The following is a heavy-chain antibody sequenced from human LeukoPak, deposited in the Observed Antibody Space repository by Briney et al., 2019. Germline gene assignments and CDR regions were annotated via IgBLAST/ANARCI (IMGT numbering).Heavy chain of an antibody. V-gene: IGHV3-21*01. J-gene: IGHJ4*02. CDR3: ARDQHNWNADY. D-gene: IGHD1-20*01. CDR2: ISSSSSYI. CDR1: GXTFRSYS. Sequence: GGSLRLSCAASGXTFRSYSMNWVRQAPGKGLEWVSSISSSSSYIYYADSVKGRFTISRDNAKNSLYLQMNSLRAEDTAVYYCARDQHNWNADYWGQGTLVTVSS.